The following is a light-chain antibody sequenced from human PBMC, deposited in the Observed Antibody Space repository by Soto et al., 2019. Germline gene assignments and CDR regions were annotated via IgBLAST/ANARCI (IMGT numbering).Light chain of an antibody. CDR2: WAS. Sequence: DIVMTQSPDSLAVSLGERATINCKSSQSVLYSSNNKNYLAWYQRKPGQPPKLLFYWASTRESGVPDRFSGSGSGTDFTLTISSLQAEDVAIYYCHQYYITPRTFGQGTKVEIK. CDR3: HQYYITPRT. CDR1: QSVLYSSNNKNY. J-gene: IGKJ1*01. V-gene: IGKV4-1*01.